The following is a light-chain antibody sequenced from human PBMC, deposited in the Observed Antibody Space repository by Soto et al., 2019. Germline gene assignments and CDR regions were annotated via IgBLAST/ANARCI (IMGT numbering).Light chain of an antibody. J-gene: IGKJ4*01. CDR3: QQRRNWPLT. CDR1: QSVSIY. CDR2: DAS. V-gene: IGKV3-11*01. Sequence: EIVLTQSPATLSLSPGEGATLSCRASQSVSIYLALYQQKPGQAPRLLIYDASNRATGVPARFSGSGSGTDFTLTISSLEPEDFALYYCQQRRNWPLTFGGGTKVEIK.